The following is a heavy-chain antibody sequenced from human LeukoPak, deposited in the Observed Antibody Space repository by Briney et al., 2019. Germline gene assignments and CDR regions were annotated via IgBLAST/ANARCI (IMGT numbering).Heavy chain of an antibody. D-gene: IGHD2-2*02. Sequence: ASVKVSCKASGYTFTSYYMHWVRQAPGQGLEWMGIINPSGGSTSYAQKFQGRVTLTRDTSTSTAYMELRSLRSDDTAVYYCARASVVVVPAAIPWNIWGQGTMVTVSS. V-gene: IGHV1-46*01. CDR3: ARASVVVVPAAIPWNI. J-gene: IGHJ3*02. CDR1: GYTFTSYY. CDR2: INPSGGST.